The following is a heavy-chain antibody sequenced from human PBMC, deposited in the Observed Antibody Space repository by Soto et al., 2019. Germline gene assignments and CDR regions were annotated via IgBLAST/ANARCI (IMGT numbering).Heavy chain of an antibody. Sequence: QVQLVQSGAEVKEPGASVKDSCKASGYTFTSHTIHWARQAPGQGLEWMGWIIVSHGRPRIAPHFQGRVTLTTDTSATTAYMELNSLTSEDTAVYFCAREPEDGVPGDFWGQGTLVGVSS. CDR2: IIVSHGRP. V-gene: IGHV1-3*01. J-gene: IGHJ4*02. CDR1: GYTFTSHT. D-gene: IGHD3-3*01. CDR3: AREPEDGVPGDF.